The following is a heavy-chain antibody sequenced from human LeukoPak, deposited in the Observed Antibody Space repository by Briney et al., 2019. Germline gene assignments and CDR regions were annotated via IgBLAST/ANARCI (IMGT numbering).Heavy chain of an antibody. J-gene: IGHJ4*02. CDR2: IYYTGST. CDR1: GYSISSGSW. CDR3: ARLSHGANSEFDY. V-gene: IGHV4-28*01. Sequence: PSETLSLTCAVSGYSISSGSWWGWIRQPPGKGLEWIAYIYYTGSTYYNLSLKSRVTMSVDTSKNQFSLRLSSVTAVDTAVYYCARLSHGANSEFDYWGQGTLVSVPS. D-gene: IGHD4-23*01.